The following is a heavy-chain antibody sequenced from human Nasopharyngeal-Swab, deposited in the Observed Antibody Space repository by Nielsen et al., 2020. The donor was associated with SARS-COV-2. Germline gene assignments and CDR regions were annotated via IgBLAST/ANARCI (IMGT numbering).Heavy chain of an antibody. CDR3: ARDVIMITFGRVIKTNPNNYYYYGMDV. V-gene: IGHV1-69*04. J-gene: IGHJ6*02. CDR2: IIPIIGIS. Sequence: SVTVSCKASGGTFSCYAFRWVRQAAGRGLEWMGRIIPIIGISNYARKFQGRVTITADKSTSTAYMELSSLRSEDTAVYYFARDVIMITFGRVIKTNPNNYYYYGMDVWGQGTTVTVSS. CDR1: GGTFSCYA. D-gene: IGHD3-16*02.